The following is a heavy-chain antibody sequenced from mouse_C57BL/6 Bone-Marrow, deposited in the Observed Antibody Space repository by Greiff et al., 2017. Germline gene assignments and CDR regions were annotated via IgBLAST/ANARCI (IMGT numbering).Heavy chain of an antibody. J-gene: IGHJ1*03. V-gene: IGHV1-4*01. Sequence: VQLQESGAELARPGASVKMSCKASGYTFTSYTMHWVKQRPGQGLEWIGYINPSSGYTKYNQKFKDKATLTADKSSSTAYMQLSSLTSEDSAVYYCARVWYFDVWGTGTTVTVSS. CDR2: INPSSGYT. CDR1: GYTFTSYT. CDR3: ARVWYFDV.